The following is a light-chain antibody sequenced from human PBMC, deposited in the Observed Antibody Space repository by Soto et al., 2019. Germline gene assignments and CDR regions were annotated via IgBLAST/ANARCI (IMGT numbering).Light chain of an antibody. V-gene: IGLV2-14*01. CDR3: SSYTSSWTYV. Sequence: QSVLTQPASVSGSPGQSITISCTGSSSDVGDSKTVSWYQQHPVKAPKLMIYGVTNRPSGVSNRFSGSKSGNAASLTISGVQHEDEADYYCSSYTSSWTYVFGTGTKLTVL. CDR1: SSDVGDSKT. CDR2: GVT. J-gene: IGLJ1*01.